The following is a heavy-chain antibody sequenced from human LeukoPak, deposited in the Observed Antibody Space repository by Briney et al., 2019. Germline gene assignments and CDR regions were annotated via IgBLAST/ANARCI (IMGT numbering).Heavy chain of an antibody. D-gene: IGHD3-16*01. V-gene: IGHV1-2*02. CDR2: INPNSGGT. CDR1: GYTFTGYY. Sequence: ASVKVSCKASGYTFTGYYIHWVRQTPGQGLEWMGWINPNSGGTHYAQKFQGRVTMTRDTSINTFYMELSSLRSDDTAVYYCAGGATRGYYFDHWGQGTLVTVSS. CDR3: AGGATRGYYFDH. J-gene: IGHJ4*02.